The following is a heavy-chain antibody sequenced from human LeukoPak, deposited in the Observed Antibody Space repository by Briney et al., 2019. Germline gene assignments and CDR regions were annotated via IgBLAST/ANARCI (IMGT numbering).Heavy chain of an antibody. Sequence: SQTLSLTCTVSGGSISSGGYYWSWIRQPPGKGLEWIGYIYHSGSTYYNPSLKSRVTISVDRSKNQFSLKLSSVTAADTAVYYCARDLGPRGQSVVPAAIRGEDDYWGQGTLVTVSS. CDR1: GGSISSGGYY. CDR2: IYHSGST. J-gene: IGHJ4*02. D-gene: IGHD2-2*02. V-gene: IGHV4-30-2*01. CDR3: ARDLGPRGQSVVPAAIRGEDDY.